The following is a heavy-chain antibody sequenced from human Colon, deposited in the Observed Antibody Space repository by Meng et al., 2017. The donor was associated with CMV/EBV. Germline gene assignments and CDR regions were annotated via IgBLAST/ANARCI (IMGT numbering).Heavy chain of an antibody. V-gene: IGHV3-21*01. D-gene: IGHD6-13*01. CDR3: ARGSNVYYGMDV. CDR1: GFTFGSYS. J-gene: IGHJ6*02. Sequence: GGSLKISCATSGFTFGSYSMNWVRQAPGKGLEWVSSISGPGGSIWYADSMRGRFTVSRDNAKTSQYLQMNSLRAEDTGVYYCARGSNVYYGMDVWGQGTTVTVSS. CDR2: ISGPGGSI.